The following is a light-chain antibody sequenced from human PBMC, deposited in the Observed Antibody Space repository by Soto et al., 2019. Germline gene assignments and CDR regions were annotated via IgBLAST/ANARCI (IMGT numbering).Light chain of an antibody. Sequence: EIVLTQSPGTLSLSPGERATLSCRASQSVSSSYLAWYQPKPGQARRLLIYGASSRATGIPDRFSGSGSGTDFTLTISRLEPEDFAVYYCQQYGSSPYTFGQGTKLEIK. J-gene: IGKJ2*01. CDR2: GAS. CDR3: QQYGSSPYT. CDR1: QSVSSSY. V-gene: IGKV3-20*01.